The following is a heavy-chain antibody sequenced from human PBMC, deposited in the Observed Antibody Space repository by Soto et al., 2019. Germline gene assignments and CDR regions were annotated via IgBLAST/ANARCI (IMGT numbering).Heavy chain of an antibody. CDR2: IIPIFGTA. J-gene: IGHJ3*02. CDR3: ARPIAASGNIDAFDI. V-gene: IGHV1-69*01. CDR1: GGTFSSYA. Sequence: QVQLVQSGAEVKKPGSSVKVSCKASGGTFSSYAISWVRQAPGQGLEWMGGIIPIFGTANYAQKFQGRVTITGDESTSTDCMELSSLRFEATAVYYCARPIAASGNIDAFDIWGQGTMVTVSS. D-gene: IGHD6-13*01.